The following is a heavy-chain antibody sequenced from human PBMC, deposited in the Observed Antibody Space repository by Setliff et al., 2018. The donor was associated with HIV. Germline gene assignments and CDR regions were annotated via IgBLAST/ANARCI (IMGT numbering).Heavy chain of an antibody. CDR2: IYYSGST. Sequence: SETLSLTCTVSGGSISSSSHYWGWIRQSPGKGLEWIGSIYYSGSTYYNSSLKSRVTIFVDTSKNQLSLKLRSVTAADTAVYYCAREGDYNFDNTGYLRGGYYYYCMDVWGKGTTVTVSS. D-gene: IGHD3-22*01. V-gene: IGHV4-39*07. CDR1: GGSISSSSHY. CDR3: AREGDYNFDNTGYLRGGYYYYCMDV. J-gene: IGHJ6*03.